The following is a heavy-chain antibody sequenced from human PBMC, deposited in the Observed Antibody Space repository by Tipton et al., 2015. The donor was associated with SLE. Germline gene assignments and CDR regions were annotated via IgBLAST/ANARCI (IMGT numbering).Heavy chain of an antibody. D-gene: IGHD1-26*01. CDR3: ARGELYVYGMVV. J-gene: IGHJ6*02. Sequence: TLSLTCAVYGGSFSGYYWSWIRQPPGKGLEWIGEIKHSGSTNYNPSLKSRVTISVDTSKNHFSLKLSSVTAADTAVYYCARGELYVYGMVVWGQGPTVTVSS. CDR2: IKHSGST. V-gene: IGHV4-34*01. CDR1: GGSFSGYY.